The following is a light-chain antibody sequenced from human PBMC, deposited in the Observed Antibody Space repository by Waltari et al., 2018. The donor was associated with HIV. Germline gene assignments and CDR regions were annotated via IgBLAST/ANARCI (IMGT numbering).Light chain of an antibody. J-gene: IGLJ2*01. CDR2: DDS. CDR3: QVWDSSSDHLV. Sequence: SYVLTQPPSVSVAPGPTARLPCWGNNIRSTNVHWYQQKPGQAPVLVVYDDSDRPSGIPERFSGSNSGNTATLTISRVEAGDEADYYCQVWDSSSDHLVFGGGTKLTVL. CDR1: NIRSTN. V-gene: IGLV3-21*02.